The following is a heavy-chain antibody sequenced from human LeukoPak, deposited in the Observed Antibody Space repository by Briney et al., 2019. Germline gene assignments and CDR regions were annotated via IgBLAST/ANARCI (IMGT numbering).Heavy chain of an antibody. V-gene: IGHV4-4*02. Sequence: PSGTLSLTCAVSGGSISTNTWWSWVRQPPGKGLEWIGQTSHDGNADYTPSLKSRVTISVDKSKNQLSLKLNSVTAADSAVYYCAKHGGRYFDSWGQGTTVTVSS. CDR2: TSHDGNA. J-gene: IGHJ4*03. CDR3: AKHGGRYFDS. CDR1: GGSISTNTW. D-gene: IGHD4-23*01.